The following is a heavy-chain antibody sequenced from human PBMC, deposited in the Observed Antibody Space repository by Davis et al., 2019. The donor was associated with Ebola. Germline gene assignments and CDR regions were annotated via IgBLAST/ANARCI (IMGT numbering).Heavy chain of an antibody. V-gene: IGHV4-39*02. J-gene: IGHJ6*02. CDR2: VYSSGSS. CDR3: ARDLDYANYAGRDYDYGMDV. Sequence: GSLRLSCTVSGASISTSSFYCAWIRQPPGKGLECFGTVYSSGSSYYNPSLKSRVTVSIDTSKNRFSLKLRSVTAADTAVYYCARDLDYANYAGRDYDYGMDVWGQGTTVTVSS. D-gene: IGHD3-10*01. CDR1: GASISTSSFY.